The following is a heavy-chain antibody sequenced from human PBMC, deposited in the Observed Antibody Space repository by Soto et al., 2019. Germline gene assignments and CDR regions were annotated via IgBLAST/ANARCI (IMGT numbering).Heavy chain of an antibody. J-gene: IGHJ5*02. D-gene: IGHD6-13*01. CDR3: AHTKIGVAAGNRVYLLDP. Sequence: QITLKESGPTLVKPTQTLTLTCTFSGFSLNTSDVGVGWIRQPPGKALEWLAVIFWDDDKRYSPSLKNRLTISKDTSRNQVVLTMTNMDPVDTATYYCAHTKIGVAAGNRVYLLDPWGQGTLVTVSS. CDR2: IFWDDDK. CDR1: GFSLNTSDVG. V-gene: IGHV2-5*02.